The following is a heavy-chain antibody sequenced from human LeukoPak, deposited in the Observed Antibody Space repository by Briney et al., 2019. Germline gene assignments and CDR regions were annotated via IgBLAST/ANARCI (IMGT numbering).Heavy chain of an antibody. CDR3: ARGGYRSSSPFDY. CDR1: GFTFSGYW. D-gene: IGHD6-13*01. CDR2: INSDGSST. Sequence: GGSLRLSCAASGFTFSGYWMHWVRQAPGKGLVWVSRINSDGSSTSYADSVKGRFTISRDNAKNTLYLQMNSLRAEDTAVYYCARGGYRSSSPFDYWGQGTLVTVSS. V-gene: IGHV3-74*01. J-gene: IGHJ4*02.